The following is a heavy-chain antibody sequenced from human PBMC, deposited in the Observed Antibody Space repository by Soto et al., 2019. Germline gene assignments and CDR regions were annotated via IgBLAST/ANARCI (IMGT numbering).Heavy chain of an antibody. CDR1: GGSFSGYY. D-gene: IGHD2-2*02. Sequence: SETLSLTCAVYGGSFSGYYWSWIRQPPGKGLEWIGEINHSGSTNYNPSLKSRVTISVDTSKNNFSLKVSFVTAADTAVYYCARGGCSSTSCYSTDYYYYYMDVWGKGTTVTVSS. CDR3: ARGGCSSTSCYSTDYYYYYMDV. J-gene: IGHJ6*03. CDR2: INHSGST. V-gene: IGHV4-34*01.